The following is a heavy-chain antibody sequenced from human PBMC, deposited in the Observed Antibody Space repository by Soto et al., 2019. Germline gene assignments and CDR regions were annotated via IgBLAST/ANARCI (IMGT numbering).Heavy chain of an antibody. J-gene: IGHJ5*02. CDR1: GFTFSSYA. Sequence: GSLRLSCAASGFTFSSYAMSWVRQAPGKGLEWVSTISGSGGSTYYADSVKGRFTISRDNSKNSLYLRMNSLRTEDTALYYCAKGAPYYDSSGYWGFDPWGQGTLVTVSS. V-gene: IGHV3-23*01. D-gene: IGHD3-22*01. CDR2: ISGSGGST. CDR3: AKGAPYYDSSGYWGFDP.